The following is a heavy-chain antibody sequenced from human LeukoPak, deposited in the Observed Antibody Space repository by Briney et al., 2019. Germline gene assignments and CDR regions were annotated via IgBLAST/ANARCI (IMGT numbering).Heavy chain of an antibody. CDR3: ARAAAGVAAATWYY. CDR1: GFTFSSYG. CDR2: IWYDGSNK. J-gene: IGHJ4*02. V-gene: IGHV3-33*01. Sequence: GGSLRLSCAASGFTFSSYGMHWVRQAPGKGLEWVAVIWYDGSNKYYADSVKGRFTISRDNSKNTLYLQMNSLRAEDTAVYYCARAAAGVAAATWYYWGQGTLVTVSS. D-gene: IGHD2-15*01.